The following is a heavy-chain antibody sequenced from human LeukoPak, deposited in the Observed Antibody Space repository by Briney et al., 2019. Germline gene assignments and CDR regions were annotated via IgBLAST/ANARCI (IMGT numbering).Heavy chain of an antibody. V-gene: IGHV3-9*03. J-gene: IGHJ4*02. CDR1: GFTFDDYA. Sequence: GRSLRLSCAASGFTFDDYAMHWVRQAPGKGLEWVSGISWNSGSIGYADSVKGRFTISRDNAKNSLYLQMNSLRAEDMALYYCAKGYCSSTSCYTFDYWGQGTLVTVSS. D-gene: IGHD2-2*02. CDR2: ISWNSGSI. CDR3: AKGYCSSTSCYTFDY.